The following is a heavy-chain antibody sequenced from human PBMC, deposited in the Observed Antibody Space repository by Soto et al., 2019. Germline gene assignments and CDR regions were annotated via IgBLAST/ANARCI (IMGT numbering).Heavy chain of an antibody. CDR3: ASDFIMLLTALYSGMDV. CDR2: ISAYNGNT. Sequence: ASVKVSCKASGYTFTSYGISWVRQAPGQGLEWMGWISAYNGNTNYAQKLQGRVTMTTDTSTSTAYMELRSLRSDDTAVYYCASDFIMLLTALYSGMDVWGQGTTVTVS. V-gene: IGHV1-18*04. CDR1: GYTFTSYG. J-gene: IGHJ6*02. D-gene: IGHD1-26*01.